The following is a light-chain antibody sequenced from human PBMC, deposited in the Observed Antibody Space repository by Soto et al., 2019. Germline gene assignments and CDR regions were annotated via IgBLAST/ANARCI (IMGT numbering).Light chain of an antibody. Sequence: IQLTQSPSALSASVVDRVTITFRASQGISSYLGWYQQTKGQAPNLLIYDASTLHSGVPSRFRGGGSGTDFTLTISRLQTEDFETYYCQQVNVYPSTFGGGTKVDIK. V-gene: IGKV1-9*01. CDR1: QGISSY. J-gene: IGKJ4*01. CDR3: QQVNVYPST. CDR2: DAS.